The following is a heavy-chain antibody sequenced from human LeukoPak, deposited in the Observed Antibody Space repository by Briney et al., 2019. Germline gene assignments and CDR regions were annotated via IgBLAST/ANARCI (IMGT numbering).Heavy chain of an antibody. CDR2: FSGSGGST. CDR3: AKDIYDRSGYPPTFEY. Sequence: HPGGSLRLSCAASGFTVSSNYMSWVRQAPGKGLEWVSTFSGSGGSTSYTDSVKGRFTISRDNSKNTLYLQINSLRAEDTAVYYCAKDIYDRSGYPPTFEYWGQGTLVTVSS. J-gene: IGHJ4*02. V-gene: IGHV3-23*01. D-gene: IGHD3-22*01. CDR1: GFTVSSNY.